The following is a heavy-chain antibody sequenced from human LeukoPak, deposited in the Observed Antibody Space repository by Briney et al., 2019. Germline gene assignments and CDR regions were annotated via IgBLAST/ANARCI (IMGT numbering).Heavy chain of an antibody. CDR2: VYYSGST. CDR3: ARFFKGGDNGDYSDH. D-gene: IGHD4-17*01. Sequence: SETLSLTCTFSDGDIYTSPYYWGWIRQPPGKGLEWIGSVYYSGSTYYNPSLKSRVTISIDTSKKQFSLKVNSVTAADTAVYYCARFFKGGDNGDYSDHWGQGTLVTVSS. J-gene: IGHJ4*02. V-gene: IGHV4-39*01. CDR1: DGDIYTSPYY.